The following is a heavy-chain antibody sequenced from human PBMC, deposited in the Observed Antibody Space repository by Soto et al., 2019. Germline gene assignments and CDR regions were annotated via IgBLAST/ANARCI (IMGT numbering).Heavy chain of an antibody. V-gene: IGHV1-69*06. D-gene: IGHD3-10*01. CDR3: ARGVYCSGNYYTSPSAFDI. J-gene: IGHJ3*02. Sequence: QVQLEQSGAEVKKPGSSVKVSCKASGGTLSDHGVAWLRQAPGQGLEWMGGTIPVFNTAKYAQKFQGRVTVTTDKFTNIAYMELSSLRSEDTAFYFCARGVYCSGNYYTSPSAFDILGTGTLVIVSS. CDR2: TIPVFNTA. CDR1: GGTLSDHG.